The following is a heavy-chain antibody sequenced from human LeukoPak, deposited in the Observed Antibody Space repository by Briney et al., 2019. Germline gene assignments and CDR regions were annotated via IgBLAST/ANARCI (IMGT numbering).Heavy chain of an antibody. D-gene: IGHD3-16*01. Sequence: GGSLRLSCAASGFTFSNYWMSWVRQAPGKGLEWVANIKQDGSEKNYVDSVKGRFIISRDNAKNSLFLQMNSLRAEDTAMYYCARMGSLDYWGQGTLVTVSS. J-gene: IGHJ4*02. V-gene: IGHV3-7*05. CDR2: IKQDGSEK. CDR3: ARMGSLDY. CDR1: GFTFSNYW.